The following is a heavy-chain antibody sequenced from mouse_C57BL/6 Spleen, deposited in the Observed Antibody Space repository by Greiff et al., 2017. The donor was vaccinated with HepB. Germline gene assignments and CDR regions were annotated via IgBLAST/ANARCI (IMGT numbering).Heavy chain of an antibody. CDR3: ARSGNYDGLFAY. CDR2: INPNNGGT. V-gene: IGHV1-26*01. J-gene: IGHJ3*01. D-gene: IGHD2-1*01. CDR1: GYTFTDYY. Sequence: VQLQQSGPELVKPGASVKISCKASGYTFTDYYMNWVKQSHGKSLEWIGDINPNNGGTSYNQKFKGKATLTVDKSSSTAYMELRSLTSEDSAVYYCARSGNYDGLFAYWGQGTLVTVSA.